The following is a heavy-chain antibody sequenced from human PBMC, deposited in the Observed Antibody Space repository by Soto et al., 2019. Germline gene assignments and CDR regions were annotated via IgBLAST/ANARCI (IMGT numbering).Heavy chain of an antibody. V-gene: IGHV3-7*01. CDR3: ARVLTGAFDY. J-gene: IGHJ4*02. D-gene: IGHD3-9*01. CDR1: GFTFSSYW. Sequence: EVQLVESGGGLVQPGGSLRLSCAASGFTFSSYWMSWVRQAPGKGLEWVANIKQEGSEKYYVDSVKGRFTISRDNAKNSLYLQMTGLRAEDTAVYYCARVLTGAFDYWGQGTLVTVSS. CDR2: IKQEGSEK.